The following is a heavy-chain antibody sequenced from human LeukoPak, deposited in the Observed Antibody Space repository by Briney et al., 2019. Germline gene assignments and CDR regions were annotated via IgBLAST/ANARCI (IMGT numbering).Heavy chain of an antibody. J-gene: IGHJ5*02. CDR1: GGTFSTYS. CDR3: VTEGYCTSDNCYVH. D-gene: IGHD2-8*02. CDR2: IIPIFGTT. V-gene: IGHV1-69*05. Sequence: PVKVSCKAPGGTFSTYSISWVRQAPGQGLEWMGGIIPIFGTTDYAQNFQGRVTITMDESTSSGYMELSSLRIEDTAVYYCVTEGYCTSDNCYVHWGQGTLVTVSS.